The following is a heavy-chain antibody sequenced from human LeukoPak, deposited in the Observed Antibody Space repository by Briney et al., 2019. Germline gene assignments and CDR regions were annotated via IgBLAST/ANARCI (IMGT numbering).Heavy chain of an antibody. Sequence: SETLSLTCTVSGGSISSYYWSWIRQPPGKGLEWIGYIYYGGSTNYNPSLKSRVTISVDTSKNQFSLKLSSVTAADTAVYYCARGRRVLYSIPRKYYYYMDVWGKGTTVTVSS. V-gene: IGHV4-59*12. CDR1: GGSISSYY. CDR3: ARGRRVLYSIPRKYYYYMDV. D-gene: IGHD4-11*01. J-gene: IGHJ6*03. CDR2: IYYGGST.